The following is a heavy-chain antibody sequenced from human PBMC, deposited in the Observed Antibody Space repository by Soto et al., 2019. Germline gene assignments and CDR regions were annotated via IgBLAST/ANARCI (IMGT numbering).Heavy chain of an antibody. D-gene: IGHD3-16*01. V-gene: IGHV4-4*02. J-gene: IGHJ5*02. CDR2: IYHSGST. CDR1: GGSINNTNW. CDR3: AKGEYDYVWGSYRIKWFDP. Sequence: QVQLQESGPGLVKPSGTLSLICAVSGGSINNTNWWSWVRQSPGKGLEWIGEIYHSGSTTYNPSLKSRVTISGDKSKNQFALNLSSVTAADTAVYYCAKGEYDYVWGSYRIKWFDPWGQGTLVTVSS.